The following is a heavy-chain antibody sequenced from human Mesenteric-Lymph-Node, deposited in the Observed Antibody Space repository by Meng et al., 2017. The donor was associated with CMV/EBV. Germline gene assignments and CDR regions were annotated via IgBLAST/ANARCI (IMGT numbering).Heavy chain of an antibody. V-gene: IGHV3-23*01. J-gene: IGHJ4*02. Sequence: GESLKISCAASGFTFGSYAMYWVRQAPGKGLEWVSGISGSDGSTYYADSVKGRFTISRDNSKNTLYLQMNSLRAEDTAVYYCAKRPREWYGFHFDYWGQGTLVTVSS. D-gene: IGHD3-3*01. CDR2: ISGSDGST. CDR1: GFTFGSYA. CDR3: AKRPREWYGFHFDY.